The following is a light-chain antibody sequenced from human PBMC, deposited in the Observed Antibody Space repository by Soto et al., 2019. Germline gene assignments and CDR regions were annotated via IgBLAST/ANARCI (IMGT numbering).Light chain of an antibody. J-gene: IGKJ2*01. V-gene: IGKV3-20*01. CDR1: QSVSSNY. CDR2: GAS. Sequence: EIVLTQSPGTLSLSPGERATLSCRASQSVSSNYLAWYQQKPGQAPRLLIYGASSRATGIPDRFSGSGFGTDFTLPISRLEPEDVAVYYCQQYDGSPRTFGQGTKLEIK. CDR3: QQYDGSPRT.